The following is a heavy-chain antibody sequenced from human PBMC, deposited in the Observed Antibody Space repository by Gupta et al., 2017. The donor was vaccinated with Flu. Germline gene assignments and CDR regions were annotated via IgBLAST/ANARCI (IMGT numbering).Heavy chain of an antibody. D-gene: IGHD2-15*01. Sequence: EVQLVQSGAEVKKPGESLKISCKGSGYSFTSYWIGWVRQMPGKGLEWMGIIYPGDSDTRYSPAVQGQVTISDDKSSSTAYLQWRRLKASDTAMYYCARRRSGSSDAFDIGGQGTMVTVSS. V-gene: IGHV5-51*03. CDR3: ARRRSGSSDAFDI. CDR2: IYPGDSDT. CDR1: GYSFTSYW. J-gene: IGHJ3*02.